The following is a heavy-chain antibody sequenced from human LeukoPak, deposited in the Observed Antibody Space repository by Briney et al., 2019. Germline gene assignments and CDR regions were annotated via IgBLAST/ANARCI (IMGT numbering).Heavy chain of an antibody. Sequence: GGSLRLSCAASEFSFSDSEMNWVRQAPGKGLEWVSYISSGGSATYYADSVKGRFIISRDNAKSSLYLQMNSLRVEDTAIYYCTSDCGRDCHGFDPWGQGTLVTVSS. CDR2: ISSGGSAT. D-gene: IGHD2-21*02. V-gene: IGHV3-48*03. CDR1: EFSFSDSE. J-gene: IGHJ5*02. CDR3: TSDCGRDCHGFDP.